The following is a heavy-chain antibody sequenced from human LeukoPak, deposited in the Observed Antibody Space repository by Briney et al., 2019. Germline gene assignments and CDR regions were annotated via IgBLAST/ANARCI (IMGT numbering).Heavy chain of an antibody. V-gene: IGHV3-53*01. CDR2: IYSGGST. CDR1: GFTVSSNY. D-gene: IGHD5-12*01. Sequence: PGGSLRLSCAASGFTVSSNYMSWVRQAPGKGLEWVSVIYSGGSTYYADSVKGRFTISRVNSKNTLYLQMNSLRAEDTAVYYCARYDFPRTFDYWGQGTLVTVSS. CDR3: ARYDFPRTFDY. J-gene: IGHJ4*02.